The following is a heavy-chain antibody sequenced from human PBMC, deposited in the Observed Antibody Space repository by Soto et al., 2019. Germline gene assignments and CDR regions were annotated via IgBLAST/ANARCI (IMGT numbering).Heavy chain of an antibody. CDR2: ISYDGSNK. CDR1: GFTFSSYG. CDR3: AKDVAYYYGSGSPVGGYYYYYGLDV. Sequence: QSGGSLRLSCAASGFTFSSYGMHWVRQAPGKGLEWVAVISYDGSNKYYADSVKGRFTISRDNSKNTLYLQMNSLRAEDTAVYYCAKDVAYYYGSGSPVGGYYYYYGLDVXGQGTKVTVYS. J-gene: IGHJ6*02. D-gene: IGHD3-10*01. V-gene: IGHV3-30*18.